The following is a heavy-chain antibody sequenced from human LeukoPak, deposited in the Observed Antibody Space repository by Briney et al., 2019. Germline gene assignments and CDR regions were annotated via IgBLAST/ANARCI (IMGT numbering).Heavy chain of an antibody. CDR1: GFTVSSNY. CDR2: IKQDGSEK. V-gene: IGHV3-7*05. CDR3: ARENYDFWSGSYDY. Sequence: GGSLGLSCAASGFTVSSNYMSWVRQAPGKGLEWVANIKQDGSEKYYVDSVKGRFTISRDNAKNSLYLQMNSLRAEDTAVYYCARENYDFWSGSYDYWGQGTLVTVSS. D-gene: IGHD3-3*01. J-gene: IGHJ4*02.